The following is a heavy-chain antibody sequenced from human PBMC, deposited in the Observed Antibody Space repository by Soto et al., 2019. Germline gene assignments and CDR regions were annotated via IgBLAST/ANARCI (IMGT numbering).Heavy chain of an antibody. J-gene: IGHJ5*02. CDR3: ARSFCRDAVRCNWFDP. V-gene: IGHV4-59*01. D-gene: IGHD2-8*01. Sequence: QVQLQESGPGLVKPSETLSLTCTVSAASSSSFYWSWIRQPPGRGLEWIGYMNNIGRTNYNPSLKSRVTISLDTSKNQFSLNLTSVIAADTAVYYCARSFCRDAVRCNWFDPWGQGTLVTFSS. CDR1: AASSSSFY. CDR2: MNNIGRT.